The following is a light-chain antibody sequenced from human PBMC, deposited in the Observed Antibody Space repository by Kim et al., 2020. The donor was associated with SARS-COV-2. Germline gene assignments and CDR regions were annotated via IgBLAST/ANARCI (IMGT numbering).Light chain of an antibody. V-gene: IGKV3-11*01. CDR3: QQRGYSPAT. Sequence: PGERATLSCRASQSVSSYLAWYQQKPDQAPRLLIYDASNRATGIPARFSGSGSGTDFTLTISSLEPDDFAVYYCQQRGYSPATFGPGTKVDIK. CDR2: DAS. CDR1: QSVSSY. J-gene: IGKJ3*01.